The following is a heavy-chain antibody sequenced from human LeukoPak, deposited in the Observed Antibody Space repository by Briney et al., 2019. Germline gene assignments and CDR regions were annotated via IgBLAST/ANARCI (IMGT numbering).Heavy chain of an antibody. CDR3: LRRQALRGRHRAFDP. V-gene: IGHV1-69*05. Sequence: ASVKVSCKASGGTFSNYAISWVRQAPGQGLEWLGGIIPTFGTAKYAQKFQGRVTITTDESTTTAYMELISLRFEDTAVYYCLRRQALRGRHRAFDPWGQGTLVTVTS. CDR2: IIPTFGTA. D-gene: IGHD6-25*01. J-gene: IGHJ5*02. CDR1: GGTFSNYA.